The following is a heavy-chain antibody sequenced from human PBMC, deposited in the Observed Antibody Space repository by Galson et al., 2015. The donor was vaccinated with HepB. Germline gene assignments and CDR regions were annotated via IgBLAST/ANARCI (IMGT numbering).Heavy chain of an antibody. CDR1: GFTVSSNY. V-gene: IGHV3-53*05. CDR3: ARDLRTQQLVGY. CDR2: IYIGGTT. Sequence: SLRLSCAASGFTVSSNYMSWVRQAPGKGLEWVSVIYIGGTTNYADSVKGRFTISRDNSKNTLYLQMNNLRAEDTAVYYCARDLRTQQLVGYWGQGTLVTVSS. D-gene: IGHD6-13*01. J-gene: IGHJ4*02.